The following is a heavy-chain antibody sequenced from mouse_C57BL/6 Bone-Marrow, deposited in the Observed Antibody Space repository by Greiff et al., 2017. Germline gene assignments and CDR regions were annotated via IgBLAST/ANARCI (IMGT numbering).Heavy chain of an antibody. CDR2: ISSGGEYI. CDR1: GFTFSSYA. V-gene: IGHV5-9-1*02. J-gene: IGHJ2*01. Sequence: EVMLVESGEGLVKPGGSLKLSCAASGFTFSSYAMSWVRQTPEKRLEWVAYISSGGEYIYYADTVKGRFTISRDNARNTLYLQMSSLKSEDTAMYYCTRENPLYYFDYWGQGTTRTVSS. CDR3: TRENPLYYFDY.